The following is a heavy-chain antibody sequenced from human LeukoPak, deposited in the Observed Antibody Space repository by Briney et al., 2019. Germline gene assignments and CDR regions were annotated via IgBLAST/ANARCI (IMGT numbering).Heavy chain of an antibody. Sequence: SETLSLTCTVSGASITSYHWSWIRQPAGKGLEWIGRMFYSGNTDYNPSLKSRLTMSIDTSKNQFSLKLSSVTAADTAVYYCASWGLREPLFDYWGQGTLVTVSS. CDR2: MFYSGNT. J-gene: IGHJ4*02. V-gene: IGHV4-4*07. CDR1: GASITSYH. D-gene: IGHD1-26*01. CDR3: ASWGLREPLFDY.